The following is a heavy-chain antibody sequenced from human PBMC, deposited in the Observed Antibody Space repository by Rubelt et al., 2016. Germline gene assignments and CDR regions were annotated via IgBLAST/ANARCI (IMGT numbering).Heavy chain of an antibody. J-gene: IGHJ6*02. CDR1: GGTFSSSA. CDR3: ARPRPGYYYGMDV. CDR2: IIPILGIA. Sequence: QVQLVQSGAEVKKPGSSVKVSCKASGGTFSSSAISWVRQAPGQGLEWMGRIIPILGIANYAQKFQGRVTITADKSTSTAYMELSSLRSEDTAVYYCARPRPGYYYGMDVWGQGTTVTVSS. V-gene: IGHV1-69*04. D-gene: IGHD6-6*01.